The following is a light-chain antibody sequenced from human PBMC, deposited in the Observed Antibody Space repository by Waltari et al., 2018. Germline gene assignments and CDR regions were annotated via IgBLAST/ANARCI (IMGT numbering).Light chain of an antibody. V-gene: IGKV3-20*01. CDR1: KSVSSTY. CDR2: GAS. J-gene: IGKJ2*03. CDR3: QQYGSPPYS. Sequence: EIVLTQSPGTLSLSPRERATVSCRASKSVSSTYIAWYQQKHGQAPRLLLSGASSRATGIPDRFSGSGSGTDFTLTISRLEPEDFAVYYCQQYGSPPYSFGQGTKLEI.